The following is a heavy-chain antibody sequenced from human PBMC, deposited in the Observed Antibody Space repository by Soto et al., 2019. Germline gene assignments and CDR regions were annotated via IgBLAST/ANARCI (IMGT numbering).Heavy chain of an antibody. CDR3: ARPASYYYDSSGYLEYFDY. CDR1: GYTFTSYG. V-gene: IGHV1-18*04. D-gene: IGHD3-22*01. CDR2: ISAYNGNT. J-gene: IGHJ4*02. Sequence: ASVKVSCKASGYTFTSYGISWVRQAPGQGLEWMGWISAYNGNTNYAQKLQGRVTMTTDTSTSTAYMELRSLRSDDTAVYYCARPASYYYDSSGYLEYFDYWGQGTRVTVSS.